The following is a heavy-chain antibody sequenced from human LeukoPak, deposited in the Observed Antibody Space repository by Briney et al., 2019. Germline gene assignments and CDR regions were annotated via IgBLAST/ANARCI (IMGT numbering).Heavy chain of an antibody. V-gene: IGHV4-4*07. CDR2: IYTSVST. CDR3: ARGGQRPLFDY. Sequence: APETLSLTCTVSGGSISSYYWSWIRQPAGKGLEWIGRIYTSVSTNYNPCLKSRVTMSVDTSKNQFSLKLSSVTAADTAVYYCARGGQRPLFDYWGQGTLVTVPS. CDR1: GGSISSYY. J-gene: IGHJ4*02. D-gene: IGHD3-16*01.